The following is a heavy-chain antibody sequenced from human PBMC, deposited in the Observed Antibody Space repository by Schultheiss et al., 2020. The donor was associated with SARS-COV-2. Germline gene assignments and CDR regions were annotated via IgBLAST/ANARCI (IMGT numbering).Heavy chain of an antibody. J-gene: IGHJ4*02. V-gene: IGHV4-34*01. CDR2: INHSGST. Sequence: GSLRLSCTVSGGSISSYYWSWIRQPPGKGLEWIGEINHSGSTNYNPSLKSRVTISVDTSKNQFSLKLSSVTAADTAVYYCARDITSVYDYVWGSYPRRGYFDYWGQGTLVTVSS. D-gene: IGHD3-16*02. CDR1: GGSISSYY. CDR3: ARDITSVYDYVWGSYPRRGYFDY.